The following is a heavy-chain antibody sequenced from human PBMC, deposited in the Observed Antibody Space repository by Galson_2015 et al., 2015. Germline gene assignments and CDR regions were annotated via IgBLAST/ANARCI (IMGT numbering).Heavy chain of an antibody. J-gene: IGHJ6*02. D-gene: IGHD2-2*01. Sequence: SLRLSCAASGFTFSSYAMHWVRQAPGKGLEWVAVISYDGSNKYYADSVKGRFTISRDNSKNTLYLQMNSLRAEDTAVYYCARDPLGYCSSTSCRYGMDVWGQGTTVTVSS. CDR2: ISYDGSNK. V-gene: IGHV3-30-3*01. CDR1: GFTFSSYA. CDR3: ARDPLGYCSSTSCRYGMDV.